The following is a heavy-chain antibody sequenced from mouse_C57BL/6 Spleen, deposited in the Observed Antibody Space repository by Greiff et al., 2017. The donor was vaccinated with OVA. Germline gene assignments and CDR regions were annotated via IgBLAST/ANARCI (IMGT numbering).Heavy chain of an antibody. J-gene: IGHJ4*01. CDR3: ANSNYYAMDY. V-gene: IGHV5-6*01. Sequence: EVKVVESGGDLVKPGGSLKLSCAASGFTFSSYGMSWVRQTPDKRLEWVATISSGGSYTYYPDSVKGRFTISRDNAKNTLYLQMSSLKSEDTAMYYCANSNYYAMDYWGQGTSVTVSS. D-gene: IGHD2-5*01. CDR1: GFTFSSYG. CDR2: ISSGGSYT.